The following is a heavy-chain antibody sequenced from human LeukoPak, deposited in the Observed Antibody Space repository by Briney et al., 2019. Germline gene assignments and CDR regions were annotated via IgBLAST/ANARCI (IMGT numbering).Heavy chain of an antibody. V-gene: IGHV4-34*01. Sequence: SETLSLTCAVYGGSFSGYYWSWIRQPPGKGLEWIGEINHGGSTNYNPSLKSRVTISVDTSKNQFSLKLSSVTAADTAVYYCARGRGGDGTNFDYWGQGTLVTVSS. J-gene: IGHJ4*02. CDR1: GGSFSGYY. D-gene: IGHD3-16*01. CDR3: ARGRGGDGTNFDY. CDR2: INHGGST.